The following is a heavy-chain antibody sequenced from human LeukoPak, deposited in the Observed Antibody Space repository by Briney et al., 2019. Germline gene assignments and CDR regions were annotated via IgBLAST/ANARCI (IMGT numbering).Heavy chain of an antibody. J-gene: IGHJ3*02. CDR2: INWNGGST. V-gene: IGHV3-20*04. D-gene: IGHD3-22*01. CDR1: GFTFDDYG. Sequence: GGSLRLSCAASGFTFDDYGMSWVRQAPGKGLEWVSGINWNGGSTGYADSVKGRFTISRDNSKNTLYLQMNSLRAEDTAVYYCARDPSFLKYYDSSGYYYGDAFDIWGQGTMVTVSS. CDR3: ARDPSFLKYYDSSGYYYGDAFDI.